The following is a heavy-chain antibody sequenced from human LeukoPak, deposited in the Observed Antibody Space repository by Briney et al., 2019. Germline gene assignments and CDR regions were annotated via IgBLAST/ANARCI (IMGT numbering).Heavy chain of an antibody. CDR3: VEDGMDV. CDR1: GFTFSTYG. Sequence: PGGSLRLSCAPSGFTFSTYGMHWVRHAPGEGLEYVLAISSNGGSTYYADSVKGRFTISIDNSKNTLYHQMSSLRAEDTAVYYCVEDGMDVWGQGTTVTVSS. V-gene: IGHV3-64D*09. CDR2: ISSNGGST. J-gene: IGHJ6*02.